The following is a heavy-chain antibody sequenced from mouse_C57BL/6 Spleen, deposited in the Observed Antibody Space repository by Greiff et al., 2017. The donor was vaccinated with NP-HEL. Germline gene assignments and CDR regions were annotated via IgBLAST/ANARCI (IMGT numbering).Heavy chain of an antibody. CDR1: GYTFTSYW. J-gene: IGHJ3*01. CDR3: AQLAY. Sequence: QVQLQQPGAELVKPGASVKLSCKASGYTFTSYWMQWVKQRPGQGLEWIGEIDPSDSYTNYNQKFKGKATLTVDTSSSTAYMQLSSLTSEDSAVYYCAQLAYWGQGTLVTVSA. V-gene: IGHV1-50*01. CDR2: IDPSDSYT.